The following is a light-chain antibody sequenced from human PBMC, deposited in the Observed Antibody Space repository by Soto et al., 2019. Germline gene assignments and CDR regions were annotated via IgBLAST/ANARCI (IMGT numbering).Light chain of an antibody. Sequence: QSALTQPRSVSGSPGQSVTISCTGTSTDVGGYNFVSWYQQHPGKVPKFMIFDVSERPSGVPDRFSGSKSGNTASLTISGLQAEYEADYSCCSYAANFHHVFGPVTEVT. CDR3: CSYAANFHHV. J-gene: IGLJ1*01. CDR2: DVS. V-gene: IGLV2-11*01. CDR1: STDVGGYNF.